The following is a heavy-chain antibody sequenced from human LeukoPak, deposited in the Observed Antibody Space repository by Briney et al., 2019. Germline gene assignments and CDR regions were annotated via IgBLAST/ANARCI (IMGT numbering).Heavy chain of an antibody. CDR1: GFTFSSYD. D-gene: IGHD2-8*02. CDR3: ARGLPGGLDI. V-gene: IGHV3-13*01. CDR2: IHTAGDT. Sequence: GGSLRLSCAASGFTFSSYDMHWVRHVTGKGLEWVSSIHTAGDTFYSGSVKGRFTISRENAKNSLYLQMNSLRAGDTAVYYCARGLPGGLDIWGQGTMVTVS. J-gene: IGHJ3*02.